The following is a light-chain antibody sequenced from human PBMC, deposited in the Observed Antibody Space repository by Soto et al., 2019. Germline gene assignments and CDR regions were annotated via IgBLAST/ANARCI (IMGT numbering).Light chain of an antibody. CDR1: SSNIGAGYE. J-gene: IGLJ1*01. Sequence: QSVLTQPPSVSVAPGQRVTISCTGSSSNIGAGYEAHWYQQVPGTAPKLLIYENNNRPSGVPDRFSGSKSGTSASPAITGLQAEDEAEYYCQSYDSSLSGYVFGTGTKLTVL. V-gene: IGLV1-40*01. CDR2: ENN. CDR3: QSYDSSLSGYV.